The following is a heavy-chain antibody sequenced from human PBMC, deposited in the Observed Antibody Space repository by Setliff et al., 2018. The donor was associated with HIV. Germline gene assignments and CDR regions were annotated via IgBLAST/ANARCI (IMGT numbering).Heavy chain of an antibody. V-gene: IGHV1-69*13. J-gene: IGHJ5*02. Sequence: SVKVSCKVSGDTFRNYAINWVRLAPGQGLEWMGEIMALFQRTQYAQKFQGRITITADESTSTAYMELRSLRSEDTAVYYCARRIDDSGSFPDKNWFDTWGQGSLVTVSS. D-gene: IGHD3-10*01. CDR1: GDTFRNYA. CDR3: ARRIDDSGSFPDKNWFDT. CDR2: IMALFQRT.